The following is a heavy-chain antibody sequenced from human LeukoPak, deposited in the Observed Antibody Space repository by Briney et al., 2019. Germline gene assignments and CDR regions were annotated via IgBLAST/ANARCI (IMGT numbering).Heavy chain of an antibody. J-gene: IGHJ4*02. CDR3: ARGGDYGDLRYFDY. Sequence: PSETLSLTCTVSGGSISSYYWSWIRQPAGKGLEWIGYIYYSGSTNYNPSLKSRVTISVDTSKNQFSLKLSSVTAADTAVYYCARGGDYGDLRYFDYWGQGTLVTVSS. CDR2: IYYSGST. V-gene: IGHV4-59*08. CDR1: GGSISSYY. D-gene: IGHD4-17*01.